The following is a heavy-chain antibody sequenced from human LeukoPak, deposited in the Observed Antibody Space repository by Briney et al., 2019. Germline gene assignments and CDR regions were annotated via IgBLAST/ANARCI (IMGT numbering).Heavy chain of an antibody. CDR3: ARGYYDGSGYYVY. Sequence: ASVKVSCKASGYTLTSYDINWVRQATGQGLEWMGWMNPNSGNTGYAQKFQGRVTITRNTSISTAYMGLSSLRSEDTAVYYCARGYYDGSGYYVYWGQGTLVTVSS. CDR1: GYTLTSYD. V-gene: IGHV1-8*03. D-gene: IGHD3-22*01. CDR2: MNPNSGNT. J-gene: IGHJ4*02.